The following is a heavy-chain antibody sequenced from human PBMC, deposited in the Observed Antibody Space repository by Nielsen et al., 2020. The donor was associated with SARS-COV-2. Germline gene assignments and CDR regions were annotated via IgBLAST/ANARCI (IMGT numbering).Heavy chain of an antibody. CDR2: IYYSGST. CDR1: GGSISTYY. V-gene: IGHV4-59*01. D-gene: IGHD3-9*01. J-gene: IGHJ6*02. Sequence: SETLSLTCTVSGGSISTYYWSWIRQPPGKGLEWIGYIYYSGSTNYNPSLKSRVTISVDTSKNQFSLKLNSVTAADTAVYYCARDRYDILTGYDYSGMDVWGQGTTVTVSS. CDR3: ARDRYDILTGYDYSGMDV.